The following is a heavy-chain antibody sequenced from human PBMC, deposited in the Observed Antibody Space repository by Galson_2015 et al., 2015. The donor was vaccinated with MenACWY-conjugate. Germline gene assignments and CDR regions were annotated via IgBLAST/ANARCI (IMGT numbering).Heavy chain of an antibody. CDR1: GGSISSSSYY. Sequence: ETLSLTCTVSGGSISSSSYYWGWIRQPPGKGLEWIGSIYYSGSTYYNPSLKSRVTISVDTSKNQFSLKLSSVTAADTAVYYCARQRGAPGAFDIWGQGTMVTVSS. J-gene: IGHJ3*02. V-gene: IGHV4-39*01. D-gene: IGHD3-16*01. CDR3: ARQRGAPGAFDI. CDR2: IYYSGST.